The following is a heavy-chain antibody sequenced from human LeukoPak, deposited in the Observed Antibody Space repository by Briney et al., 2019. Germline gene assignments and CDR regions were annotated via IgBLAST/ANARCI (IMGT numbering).Heavy chain of an antibody. V-gene: IGHV3-11*01. CDR3: AREEVTARAFDI. Sequence: GGPLRLSCAGSEFTFSDHYMSWIRQAPGKGLEWVSYISSSGSTIYYADSVKGRFTISRDNAKNALYLQMNSLRAEDTAVYYCAREEVTARAFDIWGQGTMVTVSS. CDR1: EFTFSDHY. J-gene: IGHJ3*02. CDR2: ISSSGSTI. D-gene: IGHD2-21*02.